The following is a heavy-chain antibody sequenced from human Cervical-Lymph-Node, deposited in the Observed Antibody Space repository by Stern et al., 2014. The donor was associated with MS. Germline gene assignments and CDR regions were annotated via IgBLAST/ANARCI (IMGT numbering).Heavy chain of an antibody. CDR2: IITGNGDT. D-gene: IGHD3-10*01. Sequence: QVQLMQSGAEVKKPGASGKVSCKASGNTFAVHWVRQAPGQRLEWMGRIITGNGDTNYSQKFQGRVTITRDTFASTAYMELRSLRSEDTAVYYCTSLSGPLDSWGQGTLVTVSS. CDR1: GNTFA. V-gene: IGHV1-3*04. J-gene: IGHJ5*01. CDR3: TSLSGPLDS.